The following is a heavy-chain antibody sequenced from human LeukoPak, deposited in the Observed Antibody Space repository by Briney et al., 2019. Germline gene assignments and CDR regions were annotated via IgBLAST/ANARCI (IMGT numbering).Heavy chain of an antibody. J-gene: IGHJ4*02. D-gene: IGHD6-13*01. V-gene: IGHV3-48*02. CDR2: ISSSSSPI. Sequence: PGGSLRLSCAASGFAFTTYSMNWVRQAPGKGLEWVSYISSSSSPIYYADSVKGRFTISRDNAKNSLYLQMNSLRDEDTAVYYCARDHYSRNDYWGQGTLVTVSS. CDR1: GFAFTTYS. CDR3: ARDHYSRNDY.